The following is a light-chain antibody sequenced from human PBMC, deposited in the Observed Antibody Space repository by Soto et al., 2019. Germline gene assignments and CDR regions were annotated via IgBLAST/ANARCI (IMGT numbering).Light chain of an antibody. CDR2: LNSDGSH. J-gene: IGLJ3*02. V-gene: IGLV4-69*01. Sequence: QLVLTQSPSASASLGASVKLTCTLSSGHSSYAIAWHQQQPEKGPRYLMKLNSDGSHSKGDGIPDRFSGTSSGTERYLTIACLQSEDEAHYYCQTWGSGLLVFGGGTKLTVL. CDR1: SGHSSYA. CDR3: QTWGSGLLV.